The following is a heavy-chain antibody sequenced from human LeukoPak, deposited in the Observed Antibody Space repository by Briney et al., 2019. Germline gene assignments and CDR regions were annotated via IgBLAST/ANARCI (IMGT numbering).Heavy chain of an antibody. CDR1: GFNFGTFW. D-gene: IGHD3-22*01. CDR2: INQDGSVR. J-gene: IGHJ1*01. V-gene: IGHV3-7*01. Sequence: GASLRLSCAASGFNFGTFWMSWVRQAPGRGLEWVAKINQDGSVRDYVDSVKGRFTISRDNANNFLHLQMNSLRADDAAVYYCARDQNFYDTTGEGYFQHWGQGTLVTVSS. CDR3: ARDQNFYDTTGEGYFQH.